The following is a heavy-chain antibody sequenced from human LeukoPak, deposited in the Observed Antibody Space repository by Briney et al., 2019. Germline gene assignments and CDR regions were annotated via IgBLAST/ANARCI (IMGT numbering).Heavy chain of an antibody. CDR2: IYHSGST. J-gene: IGHJ4*02. CDR1: GGSISSYY. CDR3: ARQRSLEWYFDY. V-gene: IGHV4-59*08. D-gene: IGHD3-3*01. Sequence: SETLSLTCTVSGGSISSYYWSWIRQPPGKGLEWIGYIYHSGSTNYNPSLKSRVTISVDTSKNQFSLRLSSVTAADTAVYYCARQRSLEWYFDYWGQGTLVTVSS.